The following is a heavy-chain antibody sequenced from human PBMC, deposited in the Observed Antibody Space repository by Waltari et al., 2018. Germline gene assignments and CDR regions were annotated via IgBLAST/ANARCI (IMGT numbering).Heavy chain of an antibody. CDR2: IHTSGGT. CDR3: ARDSLETGDPWFFDL. D-gene: IGHD7-27*01. Sequence: QVQLQQSGPGLVKPSQTLSLTCTVSGGSISTGSHCWNWIRQPAGKGLEWIGCIHTSGGTKYNPSLKSRVTISVDTSQNQFSLNLNSVTAADTALYFCARDSLETGDPWFFDLWGRGTLVTVSS. J-gene: IGHJ2*01. CDR1: GGSISTGSHC. V-gene: IGHV4-61*02.